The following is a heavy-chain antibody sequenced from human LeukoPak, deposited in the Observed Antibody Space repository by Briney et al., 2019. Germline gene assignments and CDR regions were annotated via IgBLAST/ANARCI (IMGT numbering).Heavy chain of an antibody. J-gene: IGHJ4*02. D-gene: IGHD3-10*01. CDR3: ARDAVLLWFGDAIRRGRYYFDY. CDR2: ISSSSSYI. V-gene: IGHV3-21*01. Sequence: PGGSLRLSCAASGFTFSSYSMNWVRQAPGKGLEWVSSISSSSSYIYYADSVKGRFTISRDNAKNSLYLQMNSLRAEDTAVYYCARDAVLLWFGDAIRRGRYYFDYWGQGTLVTVSS. CDR1: GFTFSSYS.